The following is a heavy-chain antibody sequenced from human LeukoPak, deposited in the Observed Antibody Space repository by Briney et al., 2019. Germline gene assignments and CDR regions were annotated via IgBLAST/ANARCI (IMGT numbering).Heavy chain of an antibody. CDR2: INPIRGDT. Sequence: ASVKVSCKASGYTFTGYYVHWVRQAPGQGLEWMGWINPIRGDTDYAQKFQGRVTLTRDTSISTAYMELSRLRSDDTAVYYCARDLGGAHYFDYWGQGTLVTVSS. CDR3: ARDLGGAHYFDY. V-gene: IGHV1-2*02. J-gene: IGHJ4*02. D-gene: IGHD3-16*01. CDR1: GYTFTGYY.